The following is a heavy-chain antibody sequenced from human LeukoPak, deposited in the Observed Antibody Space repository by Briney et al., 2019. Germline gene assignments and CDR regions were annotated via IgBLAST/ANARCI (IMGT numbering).Heavy chain of an antibody. Sequence: GGSLRLSCAASGFTFSSYSMNWVRQAPGKGLEWVSYISSSSSTIYYADSVKGRFTISRDNSKNTLYLQMNSLRAEDTAVYYCAKDRLAPFDYWGQGTLVTVSS. J-gene: IGHJ4*02. CDR3: AKDRLAPFDY. CDR1: GFTFSSYS. D-gene: IGHD2-15*01. CDR2: ISSSSSTI. V-gene: IGHV3-48*01.